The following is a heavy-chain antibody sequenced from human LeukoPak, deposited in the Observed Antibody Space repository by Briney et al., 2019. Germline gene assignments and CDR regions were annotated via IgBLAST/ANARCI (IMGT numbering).Heavy chain of an antibody. CDR1: GYTFTSYY. Sequence: ASVKVSCKASGYTFTSYYMHWVRQAPGQGLEWMGIINPSGGSTSYAQKLQGRATMTRDTSTSTVYMELSSLRSEDTAVYYCAREERWELLGGHYYYYGMDVWGQGTTVTVSS. V-gene: IGHV1-46*01. D-gene: IGHD1-26*01. CDR2: INPSGGST. J-gene: IGHJ6*02. CDR3: AREERWELLGGHYYYYGMDV.